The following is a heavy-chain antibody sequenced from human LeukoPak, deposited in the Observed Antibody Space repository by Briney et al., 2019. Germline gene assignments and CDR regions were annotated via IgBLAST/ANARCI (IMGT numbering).Heavy chain of an antibody. V-gene: IGHV4-34*01. Sequence: PSETLSLTCAVYGGSFSGYYWSWIRQTPGKGLEWIGEINHSGSTNYNPSLKSRVTISVDTSKNQFSLKLSSVTAADTAVYYCARGRSAVSLDYWGQGTLVTVSS. J-gene: IGHJ4*02. D-gene: IGHD4-17*01. CDR2: INHSGST. CDR1: GGSFSGYY. CDR3: ARGRSAVSLDY.